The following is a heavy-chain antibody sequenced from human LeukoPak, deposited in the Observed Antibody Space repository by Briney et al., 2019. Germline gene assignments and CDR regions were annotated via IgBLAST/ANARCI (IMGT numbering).Heavy chain of an antibody. J-gene: IGHJ4*02. V-gene: IGHV5-51*01. CDR2: TSPGVAAA. CDR3: GRSYGSGSYYNGFYY. CDR1: GYSFTSYW. Sequence: GESLKISCKGSGYSFTSYWIGWVGQMPGKGLEWIQITSPGVAAARYSTSFQGQVTSPPAKSIRTSYLQWGSLKASDTAMYYGGRSYGSGSYYNGFYYWGQGALVTVSP. D-gene: IGHD3-10*01.